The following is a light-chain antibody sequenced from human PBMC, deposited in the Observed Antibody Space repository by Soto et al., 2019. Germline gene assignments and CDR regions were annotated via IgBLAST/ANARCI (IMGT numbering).Light chain of an antibody. J-gene: IGLJ1*01. Sequence: QSVLTQPASVSGAPGQSIPISCTGNSSDVGGYNYVSWYQQHPGKAPKLMIYDVSNRPSGVSNRFSGSKPGNTASLTISGLQAEDEDDYYCSSYTSSSTLYVFGTGTKVTVL. CDR1: SSDVGGYNY. V-gene: IGLV2-14*01. CDR3: SSYTSSSTLYV. CDR2: DVS.